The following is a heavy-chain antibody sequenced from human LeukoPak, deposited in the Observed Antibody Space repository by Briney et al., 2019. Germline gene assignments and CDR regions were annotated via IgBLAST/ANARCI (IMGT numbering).Heavy chain of an antibody. CDR3: AREPVGAYYYYGMDV. D-gene: IGHD1-26*01. J-gene: IGHJ6*02. Sequence: PGGSLRLSCAASGFTFSSYAMSWVRQAPGKGLEWVSAISGSGGSTYYADSVKGRFTISRDNSKNTLYLQMNSLRAEDTAVYYCAREPVGAYYYYGMDVWGQGTTVTVSS. CDR1: GFTFSSYA. V-gene: IGHV3-23*01. CDR2: ISGSGGST.